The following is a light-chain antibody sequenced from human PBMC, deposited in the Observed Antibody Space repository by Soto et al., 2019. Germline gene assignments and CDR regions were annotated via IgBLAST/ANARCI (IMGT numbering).Light chain of an antibody. CDR3: QQYDSYSPWT. CDR2: DAS. V-gene: IGKV1-5*01. J-gene: IGKJ1*01. CDR1: QSISRW. Sequence: DIQMTQSPSTLSASVGDRVTITCRASQSISRWLAWYQQKPGQAPKLLIYDASSLQSGVPSRFSGSGSGTEFTLTVSSLRPEDFASYFCQQYDSYSPWTFGQGTKVDIK.